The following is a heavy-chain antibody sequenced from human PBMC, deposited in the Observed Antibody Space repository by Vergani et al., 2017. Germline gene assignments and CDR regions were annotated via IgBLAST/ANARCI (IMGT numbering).Heavy chain of an antibody. D-gene: IGHD3-22*01. CDR1: GGTFSSYT. Sequence: QVQLVQSGAEVKKPGSSVKVSCKASGGTFSSYTISWVRQAPGQGLEWMGRIIPILGIANYAQKFQGRVTITADKSTSTAYMELSSLRSEDTAVYYCARGGGYDSSGYGWYFDLWGRGTLVTVSS. CDR3: ARGGGYDSSGYGWYFDL. V-gene: IGHV1-69*02. CDR2: IIPILGIA. J-gene: IGHJ2*01.